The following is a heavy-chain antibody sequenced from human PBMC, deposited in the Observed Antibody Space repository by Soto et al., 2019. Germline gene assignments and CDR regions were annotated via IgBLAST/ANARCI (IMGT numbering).Heavy chain of an antibody. J-gene: IGHJ6*02. D-gene: IGHD3-22*01. V-gene: IGHV3-30-3*01. Sequence: RLSCAASGFTFSSYAMHWVRQAPGKGLEWVAVISYDGSNKYYADSVKGRFTISRDNSKNTLYLQMNSLRAEDTAVYYCAREVRNYDTSEGSYYYGMDVWGQGTTVTVSS. CDR2: ISYDGSNK. CDR3: AREVRNYDTSEGSYYYGMDV. CDR1: GFTFSSYA.